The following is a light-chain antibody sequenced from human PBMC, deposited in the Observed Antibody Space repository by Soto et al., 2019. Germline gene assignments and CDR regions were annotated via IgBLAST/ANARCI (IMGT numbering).Light chain of an antibody. CDR3: QQYYSYPLT. J-gene: IGKJ5*01. Sequence: DIQMTQSPSSLSASVGDRVTITFRSSQYIGDFLNWYQQTPGKAPKLLIFGASNLHIGVPSRFSGSGSGTDFTLTINSLHSEDFAIYYCQQYYSYPLTFGQGTRLEI. CDR1: QYIGDF. CDR2: GAS. V-gene: IGKV1-39*01.